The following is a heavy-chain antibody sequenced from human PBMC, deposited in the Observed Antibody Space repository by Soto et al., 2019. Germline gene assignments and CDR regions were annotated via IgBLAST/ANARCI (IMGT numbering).Heavy chain of an antibody. J-gene: IGHJ6*02. V-gene: IGHV3-7*05. CDR2: IKQDGSEK. CDR3: ARDFWRTLGYYYYGMDV. D-gene: IGHD3-3*01. CDR1: GFTFSSYW. Sequence: PGGSLRLSCAASGFTFSSYWMSWVRQAPGKGLEWVANIKQDGSEKYYVDSVKGRFTISRDNAKNSLYLQMNSLGAEDTAVYYCARDFWRTLGYYYYGMDVWGQGTTVTVS.